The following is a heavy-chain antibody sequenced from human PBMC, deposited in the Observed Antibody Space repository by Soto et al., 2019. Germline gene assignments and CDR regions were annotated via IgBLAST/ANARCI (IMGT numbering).Heavy chain of an antibody. CDR3: ARGLGGYYYYGMDV. CDR2: IYYSGST. V-gene: IGHV4-30-4*01. J-gene: IGHJ6*02. CDR1: GGSISSGDYY. Sequence: PSETLSLTCTVSGGSISSGDYYWSWIRPPPGKGLEWSGYIYYSGSTYYNPSLKSRVTISVDTSKNQFSLKLSSVTAADTAVYYCARGLGGYYYYGMDVWGQGTTVTVS.